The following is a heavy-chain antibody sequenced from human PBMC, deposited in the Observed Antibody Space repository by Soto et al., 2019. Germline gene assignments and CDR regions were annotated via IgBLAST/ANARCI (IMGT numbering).Heavy chain of an antibody. D-gene: IGHD5-18*01. CDR3: ARASSYSYGYMIY. V-gene: IGHV3-11*01. CDR1: GFTFSDYY. Sequence: QVQLVESGGGLVKPGGALRLSCAASGFTFSDYYMSWIRQAPGKGLEWVSYISNSGYTIYYADSVKSRFTISRDNAKNSLYLQMNSLRAEDTAVHYCARASSYSYGYMIYWGQGTLVTVSS. CDR2: ISNSGYTI. J-gene: IGHJ4*02.